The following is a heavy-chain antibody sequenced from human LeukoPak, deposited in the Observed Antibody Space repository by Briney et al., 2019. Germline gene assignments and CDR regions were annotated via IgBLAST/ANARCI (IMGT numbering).Heavy chain of an antibody. Sequence: PSETLSLTCTVSGGSINNYYWSWIRQPPGKGLEWIGYIHYSGSTNYNPSLKSRVTISVDTSKNEFSLKVRSVTAADTAVYYCARDLGQDLTDAFDIWGQGTMVTVSS. CDR2: IHYSGST. CDR3: ARDLGQDLTDAFDI. CDR1: GGSINNYY. J-gene: IGHJ3*02. V-gene: IGHV4-59*01.